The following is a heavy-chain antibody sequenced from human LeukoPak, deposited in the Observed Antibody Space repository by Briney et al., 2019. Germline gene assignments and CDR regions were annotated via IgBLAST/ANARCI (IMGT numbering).Heavy chain of an antibody. CDR3: ARTHDYDNFPDY. Sequence: ASVKVSCKASGYTFTRYGFSWVRQAPGQGLECQGWISAYSGNTKYAQNFQDRVTMTTDASTSTAYMELRSLTSDDTAVYFCARTHDYDNFPDYWGQGTLVAVSS. CDR2: ISAYSGNT. D-gene: IGHD4-11*01. V-gene: IGHV1-18*01. J-gene: IGHJ4*02. CDR1: GYTFTRYG.